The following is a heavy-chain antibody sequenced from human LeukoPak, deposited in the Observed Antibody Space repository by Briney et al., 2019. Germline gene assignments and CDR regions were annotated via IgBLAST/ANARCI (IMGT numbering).Heavy chain of an antibody. J-gene: IGHJ6*02. D-gene: IGHD2-21*01. CDR2: IYHSGRT. V-gene: IGHV4-4*02. CDR3: ARGTRHIVPFTV. CDR1: GDSISNNNW. Sequence: SETLSLTCAVSGDSISNNNWWSWVRQPPGKGLEWIGEIYHSGRTNSNPSLKSRVTISVDKSRNQFSLSLSSVTAADTAVYYCARGTRHIVPFTVWGQGTTVTVSS.